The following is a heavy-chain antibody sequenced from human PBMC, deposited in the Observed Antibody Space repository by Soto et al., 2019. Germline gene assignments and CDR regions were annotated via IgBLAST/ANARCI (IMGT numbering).Heavy chain of an antibody. Sequence: ASVKVSCKVSGYTLTELSMHWVRQAPGKGLEWMGGFDPEDGETIYAQKFQGRVTMTEDTSTDTAYMELSSLRSEDTAVYYCETLKAAAGKVDDYWGKGTLATVP. CDR2: FDPEDGET. CDR3: ETLKAAAGKVDDY. D-gene: IGHD6-13*01. CDR1: GYTLTELS. J-gene: IGHJ4*02. V-gene: IGHV1-24*01.